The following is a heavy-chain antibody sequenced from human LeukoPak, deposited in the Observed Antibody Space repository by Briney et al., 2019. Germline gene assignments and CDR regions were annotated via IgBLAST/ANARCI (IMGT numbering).Heavy chain of an antibody. CDR2: IYYSGST. CDR1: GVSISSYY. V-gene: IGHV4-59*01. J-gene: IGHJ5*02. D-gene: IGHD2-15*01. CDR3: ARDLGYCSGGSCYPWFDP. Sequence: SETLSLTCTVTGVSISSYYWSWIRQPPGRGLEWIGNIYYSGSTNYNPSLKSRVTISVDTSKNQFSLKLNSVTAADTAVYYCARDLGYCSGGSCYPWFDPWGHGTLVTVSS.